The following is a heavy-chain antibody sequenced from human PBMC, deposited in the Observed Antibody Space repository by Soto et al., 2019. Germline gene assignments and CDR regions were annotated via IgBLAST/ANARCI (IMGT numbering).Heavy chain of an antibody. CDR2: IKQDGTKK. V-gene: IGHV3-7*01. J-gene: IGHJ2*01. CDR3: AKRVWYFDL. Sequence: GGSLRLSCAASGFTFSNYWMYWVRQAPGKGLEWVANIKQDGTKKYYVDSVKGRFTISRDNAKNSLYLQMNSLRAEDTAVYYCAKRVWYFDLWGRGTLVTVSS. CDR1: GFTFSNYW.